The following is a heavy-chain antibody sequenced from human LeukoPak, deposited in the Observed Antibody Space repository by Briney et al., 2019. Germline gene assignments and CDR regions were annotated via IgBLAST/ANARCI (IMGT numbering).Heavy chain of an antibody. Sequence: GGSLRLSCAASGFTFSSYGMHWVRQGPGKGLEWVAVIWYDGSNKYYADSVKGRFTISRDNSKNTLYLQMNSLRAEDTAVYYCAREGIGALDAFDIWGQGTMVTAPS. CDR3: AREGIGALDAFDI. V-gene: IGHV3-33*01. CDR1: GFTFSSYG. D-gene: IGHD4-17*01. J-gene: IGHJ3*02. CDR2: IWYDGSNK.